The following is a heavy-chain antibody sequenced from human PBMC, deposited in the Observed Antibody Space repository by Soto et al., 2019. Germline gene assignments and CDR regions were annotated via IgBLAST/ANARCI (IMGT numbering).Heavy chain of an antibody. CDR3: ATVGQYFGGTYDN. D-gene: IGHD3-10*01. Sequence: GESLKISCKCSGYNFASSWIGWVRQVPGKGLDWMANIFPADSDTKYSPSFQGQVTIPADKSLNTAYLQWRSLKASDTAIYYCATVGQYFGGTYDNWGQGTLVTVSS. CDR1: GYNFASSW. CDR2: IFPADSDT. V-gene: IGHV5-51*01. J-gene: IGHJ4*02.